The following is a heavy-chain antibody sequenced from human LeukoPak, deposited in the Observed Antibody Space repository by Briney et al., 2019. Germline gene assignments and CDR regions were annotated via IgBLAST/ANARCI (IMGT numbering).Heavy chain of an antibody. D-gene: IGHD3-10*01. J-gene: IGHJ5*02. CDR3: TIDHILSPGSYYNPSWFDP. V-gene: IGHV3-15*01. CDR1: GFTFGNAW. Sequence: PGGSLRLSCAASGFTFGNAWMTWVRQAPGKGLEWVGRIKSKTDGATTDYAAPVKGRFTISRDDSENTLYLQMNSLKTEDAAVYYCTIDHILSPGSYYNPSWFDPWGQGTLVTVSS. CDR2: IKSKTDGATT.